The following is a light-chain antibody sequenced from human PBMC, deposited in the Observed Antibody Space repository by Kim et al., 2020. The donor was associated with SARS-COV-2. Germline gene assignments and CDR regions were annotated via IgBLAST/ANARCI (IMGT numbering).Light chain of an antibody. CDR1: QGISTY. CDR2: AAS. CDR3: QQGHSFPHT. V-gene: IGKV1-12*01. J-gene: IGKJ2*01. Sequence: DIQMTQSPSSVSASVGDRVTITCRASQGISTYLAWYQQKPGEAPGLLIYAASTLQSGVPSRFSGSGSGTEFTLSISSLQPEDFATYYCQQGHSFPHTFGQGPKLEI.